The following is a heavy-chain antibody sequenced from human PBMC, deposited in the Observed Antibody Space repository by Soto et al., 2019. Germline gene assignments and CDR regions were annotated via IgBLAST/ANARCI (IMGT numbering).Heavy chain of an antibody. CDR2: IIPIFGTA. V-gene: IGHV1-69*13. CDR1: GGTFSSYA. J-gene: IGHJ5*02. CDR3: ARVKASGWLNWFDP. D-gene: IGHD6-19*01. Sequence: SVKVSCKAFGGTFSSYAISWVRQAPGQGLEWMGEIIPIFGTANYAQKLQGRVTITADESTSTAYMELRSLRSDDMSVYYCARVKASGWLNWFDPWGQGTLVTVSS.